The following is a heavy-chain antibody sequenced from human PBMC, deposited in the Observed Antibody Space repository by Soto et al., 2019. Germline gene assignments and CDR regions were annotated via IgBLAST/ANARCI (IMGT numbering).Heavy chain of an antibody. CDR3: ARAVRVRGVIILDAFDI. CDR1: GDSVSSNSAA. Sequence: SQTLSLTCAISGDSVSSNSAAWNWIRQSPSRGLEWLGRTYYRSKWYNDYAVSVKSRITINPDTSKNQFSLQLNSVTPGDTAVYYCARAVRVRGVIILDAFDIWGQGTMVTVSS. D-gene: IGHD3-10*01. J-gene: IGHJ3*02. CDR2: TYYRSKWYN. V-gene: IGHV6-1*01.